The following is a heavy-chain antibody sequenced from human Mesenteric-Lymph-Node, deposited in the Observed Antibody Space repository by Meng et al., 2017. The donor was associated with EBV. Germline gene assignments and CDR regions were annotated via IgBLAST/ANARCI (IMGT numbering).Heavy chain of an antibody. Sequence: QVQLVQSGGGVVQPGRSLTLSCAASGFTSSSYSMNWIRQAPGKGLEWVAVISFDGGEKYYADSVKGRFTISRDNSKNALYLEIIRLSDDDTAIYYCASQYISGSDDYWGQGVLVTVSS. V-gene: IGHV3-30-3*01. CDR3: ASQYISGSDDY. D-gene: IGHD3-10*01. J-gene: IGHJ4*02. CDR1: GFTSSSYS. CDR2: ISFDGGEK.